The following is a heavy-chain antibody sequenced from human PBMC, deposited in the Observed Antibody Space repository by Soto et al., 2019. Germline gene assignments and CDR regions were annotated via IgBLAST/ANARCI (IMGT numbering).Heavy chain of an antibody. V-gene: IGHV3-23*01. D-gene: IGHD3-9*01. CDR3: AKGGATYGLLTHDY. CDR2: ITGTSANT. CDR1: TFVNFA. J-gene: IGHJ4*02. Sequence: TFVNFAVRRISKDTGKGLEWVSTITGTSANTYYTDSVKGRFAISRDNSQNTLYLQMNSLTTEDTAVYYCAKGGATYGLLTHDYWGQGTLVTVSS.